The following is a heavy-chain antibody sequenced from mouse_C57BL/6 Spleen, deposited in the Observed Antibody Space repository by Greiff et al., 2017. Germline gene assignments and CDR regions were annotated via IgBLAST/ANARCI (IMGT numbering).Heavy chain of an antibody. Sequence: EVKVVESGEGLVKPGGSLKLSCAASGFTFSSYAMSWVRQTPEKRLEWVAYISSGGDYIYYADTVKGRFTISRDNARNTLYLQMSSLKSEDTAMYYCTRDLGGTCAMDYWGQGTSVTVSS. CDR1: GFTFSSYA. J-gene: IGHJ4*01. CDR3: TRDLGGTCAMDY. V-gene: IGHV5-9-1*02. CDR2: ISSGGDYI. D-gene: IGHD3-1*01.